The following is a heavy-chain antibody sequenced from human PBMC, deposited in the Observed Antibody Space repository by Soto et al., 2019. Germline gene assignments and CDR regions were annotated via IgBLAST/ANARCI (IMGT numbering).Heavy chain of an antibody. D-gene: IGHD3-10*01. CDR1: GGSISSGDYY. Sequence: QVQLQESGPGLVKPSQTLSLTCTVSGGSISSGDYYWSWIRQPAGKGLEWIGYIYYSGSTYYNPSLKSRVTISVDTSKKQFSLKLSSVTAADTAMYYCARVSGELLWFGESPYYYYGMDVWGQGTTVTVSS. V-gene: IGHV4-30-4*01. CDR3: ARVSGELLWFGESPYYYYGMDV. J-gene: IGHJ6*02. CDR2: IYYSGST.